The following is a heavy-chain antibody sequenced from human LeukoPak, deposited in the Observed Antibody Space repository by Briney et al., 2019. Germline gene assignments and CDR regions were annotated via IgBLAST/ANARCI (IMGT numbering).Heavy chain of an antibody. CDR2: INHSGST. D-gene: IGHD3-10*01. V-gene: IGHV4-34*01. CDR1: GGSFSGYY. Sequence: SETLSLTCAVYGGSFSGYYWSWIRQPPGKGPEWIGEINHSGSTNYNPSLKSRVTISVDTSKNQFSLKLSSVTAADTAVYYCARPYYYGSGRPLDYWGQGTLVTVSS. CDR3: ARPYYYGSGRPLDY. J-gene: IGHJ4*02.